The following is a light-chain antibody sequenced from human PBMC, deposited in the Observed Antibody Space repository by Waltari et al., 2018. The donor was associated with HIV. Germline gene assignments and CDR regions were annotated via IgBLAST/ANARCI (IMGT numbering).Light chain of an antibody. V-gene: IGKV3-15*01. Sequence: DIVMTQSPATLSVPPGQRATVSCWAGQNINSNLAWYQQKPGQAPRLLIYDASTRATGVPARFSGSGSGTEFSLTIDSLQSEDSAVYYCLQYNNWPDFGQGTKLEIK. CDR1: QNINSN. J-gene: IGKJ2*01. CDR2: DAS. CDR3: LQYNNWPD.